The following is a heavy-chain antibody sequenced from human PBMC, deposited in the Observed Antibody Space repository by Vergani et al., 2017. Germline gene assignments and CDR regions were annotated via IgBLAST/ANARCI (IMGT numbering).Heavy chain of an antibody. J-gene: IGHJ3*02. Sequence: QVQVVQSGAEVKKSGASVKVSCKTSGYTFSNYYMHWVRQAPGQGLEWMGIINPSGGHTNYAQKFQGRVTMTRDTSTSTVYMELSSLRSEDTAIYYCARGDYGFGHDAFDIWGQGTMVTVSS. D-gene: IGHD3-3*01. V-gene: IGHV1-46*03. CDR3: ARGDYGFGHDAFDI. CDR2: INPSGGHT. CDR1: GYTFSNYY.